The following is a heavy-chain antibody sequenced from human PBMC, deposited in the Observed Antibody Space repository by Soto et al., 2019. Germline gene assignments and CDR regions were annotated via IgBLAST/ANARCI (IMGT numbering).Heavy chain of an antibody. V-gene: IGHV1-18*01. Sequence: ASVKVSCNASGYTFTSHGFSWVRQAPGQGLEWMGFISGYNGKTKYAQNVQGRVTLTKDTSTRTTYMELTSLRSDDTAVYYCARHVIVSVSYYFEXCGQGTLVTVSX. J-gene: IGHJ4*02. CDR2: ISGYNGKT. CDR1: GYTFTSHG. CDR3: ARHVIVSVSYYFEX. D-gene: IGHD3-22*01.